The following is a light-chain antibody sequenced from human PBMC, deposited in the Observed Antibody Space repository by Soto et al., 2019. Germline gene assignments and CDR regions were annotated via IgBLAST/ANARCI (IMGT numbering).Light chain of an antibody. CDR3: QQYNNWPQT. V-gene: IGKV3-15*01. CDR1: QSVNIN. CDR2: VAS. J-gene: IGKJ1*01. Sequence: EIEMTQSPTTLSASLGERGTLSCRSSQSVNINLAWYQHKPGQAPGLLIYVASTRATGIPARFSGSGFGTEFTLTISSLQSEDFAVYYCQQYNNWPQTFGQGTKVDIK.